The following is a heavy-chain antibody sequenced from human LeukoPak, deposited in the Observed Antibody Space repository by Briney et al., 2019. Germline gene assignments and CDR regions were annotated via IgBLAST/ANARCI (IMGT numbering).Heavy chain of an antibody. CDR1: GFTFSSYD. J-gene: IGHJ6*03. V-gene: IGHV3-13*01. D-gene: IGHD3-3*01. CDR2: IGTAGDT. Sequence: GGSLRLSCAASGFTFSSYDMHWVRQATGKGLEWVSAIGTAGDTYYPGSVKARFTISRDNSQNTVSLQLNNLRIEDTALYYCAKTSLSDPSGHYYYMDVWGKGTTVTVSS. CDR3: AKTSLSDPSGHYYYMDV.